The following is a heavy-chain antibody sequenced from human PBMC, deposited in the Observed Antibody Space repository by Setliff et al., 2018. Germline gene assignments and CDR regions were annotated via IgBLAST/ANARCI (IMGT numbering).Heavy chain of an antibody. CDR1: GFTFSAYG. CDR3: ARGGQFDTSGYHKFDY. V-gene: IGHV3-21*01. D-gene: IGHD3-22*01. Sequence: GGSLRLSCVASGFTFSAYGMSWVRQAPGKGLEWVSSVYNGNDETKYADSVKGRFTISRDNAKNSLFLQMNNLGAEDTAVYYCARGGQFDTSGYHKFDYWGQGTQVTVSS. CDR2: VYNGNDET. J-gene: IGHJ4*02.